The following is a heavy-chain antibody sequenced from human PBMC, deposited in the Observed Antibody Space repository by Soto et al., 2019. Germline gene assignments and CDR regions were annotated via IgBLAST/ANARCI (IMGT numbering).Heavy chain of an antibody. CDR1: GYTFTSYG. V-gene: IGHV1-18*01. J-gene: IGHJ4*02. CDR2: ISAYNGNT. D-gene: IGHD3-22*01. CDR3: ARISYYYDSSGYYYGY. Sequence: GASVKVSCKASGYTFTSYGISWVRQAPGQGLEWMGWISAYNGNTNYAQKLQGRVTMTTDTSTSTAYMELRSLRSDDTAVYYCARISYYYDSSGYYYGYWGQGTLVTVSS.